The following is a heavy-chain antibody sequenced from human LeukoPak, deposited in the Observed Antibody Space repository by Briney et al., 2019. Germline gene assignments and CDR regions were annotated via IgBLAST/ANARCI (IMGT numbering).Heavy chain of an antibody. J-gene: IGHJ4*02. CDR2: ISSSGSTI. CDR1: GFTFSSYE. V-gene: IGHV3-48*03. D-gene: IGHD6-19*01. Sequence: GGSLRLSCAASGFTFSSYEMNWVRQAPGKGLEWVSYISSSGSTIYYADSVKGRFTISRDNAKNSLYLQMNSLRAEDTAVYYCAKDSRAVAATLVDYWGQGTLVTVSS. CDR3: AKDSRAVAATLVDY.